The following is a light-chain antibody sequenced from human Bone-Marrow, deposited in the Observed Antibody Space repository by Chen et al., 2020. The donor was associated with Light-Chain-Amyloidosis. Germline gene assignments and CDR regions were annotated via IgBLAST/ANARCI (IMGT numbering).Light chain of an antibody. CDR1: NIGSTS. V-gene: IGLV3-21*02. Sequence: SYVLTQPSSASVAPGQTATIACGGNNIGSTSVHRYQQTPGQAPLLVVYDDSDRTSGIPERLSGSNSGNTATLTISRVEAGDEADYYCQVWDRSSDRPVFGGGTKLTVL. CDR3: QVWDRSSDRPV. CDR2: DDS. J-gene: IGLJ3*02.